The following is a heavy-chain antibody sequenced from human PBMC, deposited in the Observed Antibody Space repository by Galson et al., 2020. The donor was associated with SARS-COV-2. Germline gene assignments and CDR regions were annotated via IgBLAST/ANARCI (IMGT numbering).Heavy chain of an antibody. CDR2: NSSSGVT. J-gene: IGHJ6*03. D-gene: IGHD3-16*01. Sequence: LSLTVQVYGAPFSGYSWTWIPQAPGKGLEWSRQNSSSGVTKYSPSPSSPVTPSADTTPKQFSLNPTSVSAADTALYFCARRHQGVVPSPVLGLGPFYSYYYMDVWGKGTTVTVSS. V-gene: IGHV4-34*01. CDR3: ARRHQGVVPSPVLGLGPFYSYYYMDV. CDR1: GAPFSGYS.